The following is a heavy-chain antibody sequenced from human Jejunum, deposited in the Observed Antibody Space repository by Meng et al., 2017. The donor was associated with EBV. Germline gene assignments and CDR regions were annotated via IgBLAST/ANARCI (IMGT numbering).Heavy chain of an antibody. CDR1: GFIFSKYA. CDR2: INGEGSRT. J-gene: IGHJ4*02. CDR3: AKTAGGDLDY. Sequence: EVQLLESGGGXGTLGGSMXLSCGGSGFIFSKYAIGWVRQAPRKGLDWVASINGEGSRTDYADSVKGRFAISRDNSKNIVSLQMKSLRGDDTAVYYCAKTAGGDLDYWGRGTLVTVSS. D-gene: IGHD6-25*01. V-gene: IGHV3-23*01.